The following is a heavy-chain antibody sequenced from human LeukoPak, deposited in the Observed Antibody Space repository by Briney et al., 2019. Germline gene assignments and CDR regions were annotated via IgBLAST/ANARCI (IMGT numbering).Heavy chain of an antibody. V-gene: IGHV3-74*01. CDR1: GFTFSSYW. D-gene: IGHD6-6*01. J-gene: IGHJ4*02. CDR3: ARGGVYSSSAPDY. Sequence: GGSLRLSCAASGFTFSSYWMHRVRQAPGKGLVWVSRIDSDGSSTSYADSVKGRFTISRDNAKNTLYLQMNSLRAEDTAVYSCARGGVYSSSAPDYWGQGTLVTVSS. CDR2: IDSDGSST.